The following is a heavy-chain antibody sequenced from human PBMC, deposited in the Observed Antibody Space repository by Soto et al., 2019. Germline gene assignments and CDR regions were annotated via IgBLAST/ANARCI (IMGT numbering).Heavy chain of an antibody. Sequence: GASVKVSSKASGYTFTSYYSYWVRQANGQGLEWMGWMNPNSGNTGYAQKFQGRVTMTRNTSISTAYMELSSLRSEDTAVYYCARASPYCSGGSCYSTIPDAFDIWGQGTMVTVSS. J-gene: IGHJ3*02. CDR2: MNPNSGNT. CDR3: ARASPYCSGGSCYSTIPDAFDI. CDR1: GYTFTSYY. D-gene: IGHD2-15*01. V-gene: IGHV1-8*01.